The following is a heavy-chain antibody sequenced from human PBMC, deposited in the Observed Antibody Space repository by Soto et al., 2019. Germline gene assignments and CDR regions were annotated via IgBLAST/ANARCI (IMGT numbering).Heavy chain of an antibody. J-gene: IGHJ4*01. D-gene: IGHD1-26*01. Sequence: LSLTCTISGDSISISSYYWAWIRQPPGKGLEWIGSMYYSGSTYNNPSLKSRVTMSVDTPKKQFSLILSSVTAADTAVYYCAPKLIVGATPYYFEYWDEGNLVTVSS. CDR3: APKLIVGATPYYFEY. CDR1: GDSISISSYY. CDR2: MYYSGST. V-gene: IGHV4-39*01.